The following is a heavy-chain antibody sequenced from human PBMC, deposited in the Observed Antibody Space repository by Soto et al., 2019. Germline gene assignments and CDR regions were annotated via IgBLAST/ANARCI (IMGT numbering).Heavy chain of an antibody. CDR3: ARDQGPGDIGLMVYAMGGRYYDGMDV. Sequence: QVQLVESGGGVVQPGRSLRLSCAASGFTFSSYAMHWVRQAPGKGLEWVAVISYDGSNKYYADSVKGRFTISRDNSKNTLYLQMNSLGAEDTAVYYWARDQGPGDIGLMVYAMGGRYYDGMDVWGQGTTVTVSS. J-gene: IGHJ6*02. CDR1: GFTFSSYA. V-gene: IGHV3-30-3*01. CDR2: ISYDGSNK. D-gene: IGHD2-8*01.